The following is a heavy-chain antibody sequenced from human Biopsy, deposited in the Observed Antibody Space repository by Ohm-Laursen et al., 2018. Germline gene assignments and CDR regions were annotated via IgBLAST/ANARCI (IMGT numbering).Heavy chain of an antibody. J-gene: IGHJ2*01. V-gene: IGHV1-2*02. CDR2: INPNSGGT. CDR3: ARGGLNYWYFDL. Sequence: VASVKVSCKASGYTFTDSYMHWVRQAPGQGLEWMGWINPNSGGTNYAQKFQGRATMTRDTSMSTAYMELNRLRSDDTAVYYCARGGLNYWYFDLWGRGTLVTVSS. D-gene: IGHD1-26*01. CDR1: GYTFTDSY.